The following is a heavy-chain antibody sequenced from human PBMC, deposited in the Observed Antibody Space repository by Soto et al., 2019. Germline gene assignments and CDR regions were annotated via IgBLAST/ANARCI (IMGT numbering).Heavy chain of an antibody. V-gene: IGHV3-23*01. J-gene: IGHJ4*02. Sequence: GGSLILSCAASGFTFSSYSMSWVRQAPGKGLEWVSAISGSGGSTYYADSVKGRFTISRDNSKNTLYLQMNSLRAEDTAVYYCAKVTGYSSGCFDYWGQGTLVTVSS. D-gene: IGHD6-19*01. CDR3: AKVTGYSSGCFDY. CDR2: ISGSGGST. CDR1: GFTFSSYS.